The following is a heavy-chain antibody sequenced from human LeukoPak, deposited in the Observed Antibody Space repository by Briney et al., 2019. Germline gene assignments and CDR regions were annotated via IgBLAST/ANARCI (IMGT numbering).Heavy chain of an antibody. CDR3: GGEGPRGNSQIEY. D-gene: IGHD2/OR15-2a*01. V-gene: IGHV3-33*01. CDR2: IWYDGSNK. Sequence: GGSLRLSCAASGFTFSSYGMHWVRQAPGKGLEWVALIWYDGSNKYYADSVKGRLTISRDNSKNTLYLQMNSLRAEDTAVYYCGGEGPRGNSQIEYWGQGTLVTGSS. J-gene: IGHJ4*02. CDR1: GFTFSSYG.